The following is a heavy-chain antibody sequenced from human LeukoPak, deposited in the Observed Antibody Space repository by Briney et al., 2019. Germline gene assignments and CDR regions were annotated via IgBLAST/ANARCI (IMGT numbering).Heavy chain of an antibody. CDR2: IIPIFGTA. CDR1: GGTFSSYA. V-gene: IGHV1-69*01. J-gene: IGHJ5*02. CDR3: ARRFLWFGELANWCDP. Sequence: SVKVSCKASGGTFSSYAISWVRQAPGQGLEWMGGIIPIFGTANYAQKFQGRVTITADESTSTAYMELSSLRSEDTAVYYCARRFLWFGELANWCDPWGQGTRVTVSS. D-gene: IGHD3-10*01.